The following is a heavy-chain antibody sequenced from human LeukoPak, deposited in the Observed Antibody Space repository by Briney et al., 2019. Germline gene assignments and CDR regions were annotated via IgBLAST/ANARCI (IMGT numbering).Heavy chain of an antibody. D-gene: IGHD3-3*01. CDR3: ARFSITIFGVVIPDAFDI. CDR1: GYTFTGYY. V-gene: IGHV1-18*04. J-gene: IGHJ3*02. Sequence: ASVKVSCKASGYTFTGYYMHWVRQAPGQGLEWMGWISAYNGNTNYAQKLQGRVTMTTDTSTSTAYMELRSLRSDDTAVYYCARFSITIFGVVIPDAFDIWGQGTMVTVSS. CDR2: ISAYNGNT.